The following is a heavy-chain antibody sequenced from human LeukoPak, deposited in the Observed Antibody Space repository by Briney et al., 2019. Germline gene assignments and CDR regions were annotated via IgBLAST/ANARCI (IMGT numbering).Heavy chain of an antibody. CDR1: GFTFSSYS. V-gene: IGHV3-21*01. CDR3: AGSWSPYDAIDI. J-gene: IGHJ3*02. D-gene: IGHD6-13*01. Sequence: PGGSLRLSCAASGFTFSSYSMNWVRQAPGKGLEWVSSISSSSSYIYYADSVKGRFTISRDNAKNSLYLQMNSLRAEDTAVYYCAGSWSPYDAIDIWGQGTMVSVSS. CDR2: ISSSSSYI.